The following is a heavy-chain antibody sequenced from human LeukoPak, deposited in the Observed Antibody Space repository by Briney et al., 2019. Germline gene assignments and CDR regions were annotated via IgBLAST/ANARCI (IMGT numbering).Heavy chain of an antibody. D-gene: IGHD6-13*01. V-gene: IGHV4-34*01. Sequence: PSETLSLTCAVYGASFSGYYWSWIRQPPGKGLEWIGEINHSGSTNYNPSLKSRVTISVDTSKNQFSLKLSSVTAADTAVYYCARTRLGTAAAGPLDYWGQGTLVTVSS. J-gene: IGHJ4*02. CDR2: INHSGST. CDR1: GASFSGYY. CDR3: ARTRLGTAAAGPLDY.